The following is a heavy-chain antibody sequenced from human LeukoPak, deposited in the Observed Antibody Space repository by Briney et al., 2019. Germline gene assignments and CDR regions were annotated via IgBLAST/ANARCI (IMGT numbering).Heavy chain of an antibody. Sequence: TSETLSLTCAVYGGSFSGYYWSWIRQPPGKGLEWIGEINHSGSTYYNPSLKSRVTISVDTSKNQFSLKLSSVTAADTAVYYCARAVTFRDYYDSSFNWFDPWGQGTLVTVSS. CDR1: GGSFSGYY. J-gene: IGHJ5*02. CDR2: INHSGST. CDR3: ARAVTFRDYYDSSFNWFDP. V-gene: IGHV4-34*01. D-gene: IGHD3-22*01.